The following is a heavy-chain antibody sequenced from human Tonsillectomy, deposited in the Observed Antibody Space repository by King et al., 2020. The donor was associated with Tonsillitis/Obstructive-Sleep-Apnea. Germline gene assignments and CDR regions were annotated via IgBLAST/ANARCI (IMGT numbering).Heavy chain of an antibody. Sequence: EVQLVESGGGMVQPGGSLRLSCAASGFTFSSYSMNWVRQAQGKGLEWVSYISSSSSTIYYADSVKGRFTISRDNAKNSLYLQMNSLRDEETAVYYCARVGYYDFWSGYPFDHWGQGTLVTVSS. J-gene: IGHJ4*02. CDR3: ARVGYYDFWSGYPFDH. CDR1: GFTFSSYS. D-gene: IGHD3-3*01. CDR2: ISSSSSTI. V-gene: IGHV3-48*02.